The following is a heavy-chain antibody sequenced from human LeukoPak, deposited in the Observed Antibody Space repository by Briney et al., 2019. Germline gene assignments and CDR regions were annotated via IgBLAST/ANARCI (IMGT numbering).Heavy chain of an antibody. V-gene: IGHV3-7*01. CDR3: ARVTRSRDFWSGYSTSFDY. Sequence: GGSLRLSCAASGFTFSRYWMSWVRQAPGKGLEWVANIKQDGSEKYYVDSVKGRFTISRDNAKNSLYLQMNSLRAEDTAVYYCARVTRSRDFWSGYSTSFDYWGQGTLVTVSS. CDR1: GFTFSRYW. CDR2: IKQDGSEK. D-gene: IGHD3-3*01. J-gene: IGHJ4*02.